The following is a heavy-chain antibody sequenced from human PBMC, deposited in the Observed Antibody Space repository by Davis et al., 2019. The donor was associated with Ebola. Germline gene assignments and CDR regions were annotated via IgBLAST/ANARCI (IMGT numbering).Heavy chain of an antibody. D-gene: IGHD3-10*01. J-gene: IGHJ4*02. CDR3: ARRGRFGGYYFDY. Sequence: SETLSLTCTVSGASINNYYWHWIRQSPGMGLEWIGYISYTGNTNYNPSLKSRVTISVDTSKNQFSLKLSSVTAADTAVYYCARRGRFGGYYFDYWGQGTLVTVSS. CDR1: GASINNYY. CDR2: ISYTGNT. V-gene: IGHV4-59*08.